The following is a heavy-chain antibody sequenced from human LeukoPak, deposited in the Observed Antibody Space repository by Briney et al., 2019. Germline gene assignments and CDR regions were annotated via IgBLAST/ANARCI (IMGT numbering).Heavy chain of an antibody. CDR1: GDSFSAYY. Sequence: KASETLSLTCTVSGDSFSAYYWSWIRQPPGRGLEWIGYIYSSGNTNYNPSLKSRVTISVGTSKKQHSLKLTSVTAADTAVYYCAIHTSVDISSFMDVWGKGTTVTVSS. CDR3: AIHTSVDISSFMDV. D-gene: IGHD5/OR15-5a*01. V-gene: IGHV4-4*09. CDR2: IYSSGNT. J-gene: IGHJ6*03.